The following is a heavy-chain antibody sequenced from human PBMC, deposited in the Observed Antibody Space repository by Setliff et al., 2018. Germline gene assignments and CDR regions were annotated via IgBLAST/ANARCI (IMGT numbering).Heavy chain of an antibody. D-gene: IGHD3-10*01. J-gene: IGHJ4*02. CDR1: GYTFTSFF. CDR2: INPNSGGT. V-gene: IGHV1-2*02. Sequence: ASVKVSCKASGYTFTSFFHQWVRQAPGQGLEWMGWINPNSGGTNYAQKFQGRVTMTRDTSISTAYMELSRLRSDDTAVYYCATDLAIRGVQFDYWGRGTLVTVSS. CDR3: ATDLAIRGVQFDY.